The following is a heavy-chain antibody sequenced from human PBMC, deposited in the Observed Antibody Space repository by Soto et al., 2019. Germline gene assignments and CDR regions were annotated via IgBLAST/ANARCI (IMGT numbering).Heavy chain of an antibody. CDR2: IYDSGSS. CDR1: GGSVSSGDYF. Sequence: QVQLEESGPGLVKPSQTLSLTCTVSGGSVSSGDYFWSWIRRPPGKGLEWIGYIYDSGSSYYNPSLKSRVTMSVDTSKNQFSLKLSSVTAADSAMYYCAREKGYISGPKNFDSWGQGTLVTVSS. D-gene: IGHD5-12*01. CDR3: AREKGYISGPKNFDS. V-gene: IGHV4-30-4*01. J-gene: IGHJ4*02.